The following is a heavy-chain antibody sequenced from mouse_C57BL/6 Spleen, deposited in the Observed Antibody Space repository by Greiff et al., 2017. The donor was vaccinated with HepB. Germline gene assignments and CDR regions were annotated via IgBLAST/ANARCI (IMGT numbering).Heavy chain of an antibody. CDR3: ARGGSNYVDFDY. D-gene: IGHD2-5*01. CDR2: INPNNGGT. V-gene: IGHV1-18*01. Sequence: EVQLQQSGPELVKPGASVKIPCKASGYTFTDYNMDWVKQSHGKSLEWIGDINPNNGGTIYNQKFKGKATLTVDKSSSTAYMELRSLTSEDTAVYYWARGGSNYVDFDYGGQGTTLTVSS. CDR1: GYTFTDYN. J-gene: IGHJ2*01.